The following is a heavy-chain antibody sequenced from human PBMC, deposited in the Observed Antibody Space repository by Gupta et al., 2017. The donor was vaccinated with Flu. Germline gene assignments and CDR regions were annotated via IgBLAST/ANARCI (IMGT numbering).Heavy chain of an antibody. Sequence: QVQLQQWGAGLLKPSETLSLTSAVYGGSFSGYYWSWIRQPPGKGLEWIGEINHSGSTNYNPSLKSRVTISVDTSKNQFSLKLSSVTAADTAVYYCARVFGGPYGMDVWGQGTTVTVSS. CDR1: GGSFSGYY. CDR2: INHSGST. D-gene: IGHD3-3*01. V-gene: IGHV4-34*01. CDR3: ARVFGGPYGMDV. J-gene: IGHJ6*02.